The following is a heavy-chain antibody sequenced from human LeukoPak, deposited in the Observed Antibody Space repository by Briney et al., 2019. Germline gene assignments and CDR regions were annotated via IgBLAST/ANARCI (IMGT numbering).Heavy chain of an antibody. D-gene: IGHD2-2*01. Sequence: PSETLSLTCTVSGGSISSYYWSWIRQPPGKGLEWIGYIYYSGSTNYNPSLKSRVTISVDTSKNQFSLKLSSVTAADTAVYYCARGQRCSSTSCRYFNWFDPWGQGTLVTVSS. J-gene: IGHJ5*02. CDR1: GGSISSYY. CDR3: ARGQRCSSTSCRYFNWFDP. V-gene: IGHV4-59*12. CDR2: IYYSGST.